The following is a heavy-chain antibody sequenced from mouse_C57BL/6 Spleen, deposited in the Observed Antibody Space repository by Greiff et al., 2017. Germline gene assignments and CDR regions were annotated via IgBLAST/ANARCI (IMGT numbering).Heavy chain of an antibody. CDR1: GYSITSGYD. CDR3: ARGPFYAMDY. V-gene: IGHV3-1*01. Sequence: EVQGVESGPGMVKPSQSLSLTCTVTGYSITSGYDWHWIRHFPGNKLEWMGYISYSGSTNYNPSLKSRISITHDTSKNHFFLKLNSVTTEDTATYYCARGPFYAMDYWGQGTSVTVSS. CDR2: ISYSGST. J-gene: IGHJ4*01.